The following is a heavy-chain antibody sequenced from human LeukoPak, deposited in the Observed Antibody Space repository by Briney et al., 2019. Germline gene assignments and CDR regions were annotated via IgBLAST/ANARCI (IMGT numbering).Heavy chain of an antibody. D-gene: IGHD3-16*01. CDR1: GGSIGRYY. Sequence: SETLSLTCSVSGGSIGRYYWSWIRQPPGKGLEWIGNIYYSGSTNDNPSLKTRVTISVDTSKNQFSLQLSSVTAADTAVYYCAGANTNNDAFDIWGRGTLVTVSS. V-gene: IGHV4-59*01. J-gene: IGHJ3*02. CDR2: IYYSGST. CDR3: AGANTNNDAFDI.